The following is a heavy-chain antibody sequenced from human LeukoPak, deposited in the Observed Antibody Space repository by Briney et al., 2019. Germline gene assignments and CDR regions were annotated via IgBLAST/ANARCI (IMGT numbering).Heavy chain of an antibody. CDR3: ARDLARDYDSSGYPGY. Sequence: GGSLRLSCAASGFTFSGYAMTWVRQAPGKGLEWVSYISSSGSTIYYADSVKGRFTISRDNAKNSLYLQMNSLRAEDTAVYYCARDLARDYDSSGYPGYWGQGTLVTVSS. J-gene: IGHJ4*02. CDR2: ISSSGSTI. D-gene: IGHD3-22*01. CDR1: GFTFSGYA. V-gene: IGHV3-48*03.